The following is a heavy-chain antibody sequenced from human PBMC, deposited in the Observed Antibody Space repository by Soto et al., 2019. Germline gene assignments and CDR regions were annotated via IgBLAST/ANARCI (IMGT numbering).Heavy chain of an antibody. V-gene: IGHV3-20*04. CDR2: INWNGGST. CDR1: GFTFDDYG. CDR3: ARESKQWLVPNDAFDI. D-gene: IGHD6-19*01. Sequence: GGSLRLSCAAXGFTFDDYGMSWVRQAPGKGLEWVSGINWNGGSTGYADSVKGRFTISRDNAKNSLYLQMNSLRAEDTALYYCARESKQWLVPNDAFDIWGQGTMVTVSS. J-gene: IGHJ3*02.